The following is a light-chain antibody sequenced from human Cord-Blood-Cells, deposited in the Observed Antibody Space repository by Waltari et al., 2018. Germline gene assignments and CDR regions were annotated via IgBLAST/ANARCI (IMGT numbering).Light chain of an antibody. J-gene: IGKJ3*01. Sequence: DIHMTQSPSSLSASVGDRVNITCQASQDISNYLNWYQQKPRKAPKLLIYDSSNLETGVPSRFIGSGSGTDFTCTISSLQPEDIATYYCKQYDNLCTFGPGTKVDIK. V-gene: IGKV1-33*01. CDR1: QDISNY. CDR3: KQYDNLCT. CDR2: DSS.